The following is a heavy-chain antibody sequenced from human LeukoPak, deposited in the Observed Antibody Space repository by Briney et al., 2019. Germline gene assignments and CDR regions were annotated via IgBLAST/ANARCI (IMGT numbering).Heavy chain of an antibody. J-gene: IGHJ4*02. CDR2: IKSKTDGETT. D-gene: IGHD3-16*02. CDR3: TTDYYDYVWGSYRPDY. V-gene: IGHV3-15*01. CDR1: GFTFSIAW. Sequence: GGSLRLSCAASGFTFSIAWMNWVRQAPGKGLEWVARIKSKTDGETTDYAAPVKGRFTISRDDSKNTLYLQMNSLKTEDTAVYYCTTDYYDYVWGSYRPDYWGQGTLVTVSS.